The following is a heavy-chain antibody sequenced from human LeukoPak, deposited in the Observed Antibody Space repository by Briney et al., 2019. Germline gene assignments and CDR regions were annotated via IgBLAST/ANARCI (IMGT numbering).Heavy chain of an antibody. CDR1: GGSISSYY. Sequence: PSETLSLTCTVSGGSISSYYWTWIRQPPGKGLEWIGFIYYSGRTNYNPSLKSRVTISVDTSKNQFSLKLSSVTAADTAVYYCARLVKVGATRFVDYWGQGTLVTVSS. J-gene: IGHJ4*02. CDR3: ARLVKVGATRFVDY. CDR2: IYYSGRT. V-gene: IGHV4-59*08. D-gene: IGHD1-26*01.